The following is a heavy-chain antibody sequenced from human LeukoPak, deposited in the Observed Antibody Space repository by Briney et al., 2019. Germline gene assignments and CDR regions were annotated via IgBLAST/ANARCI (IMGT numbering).Heavy chain of an antibody. D-gene: IGHD3-10*01. V-gene: IGHV4-59*01. CDR1: GGSISSYY. CDR3: AREESAYYYGSGSYTAYYYMDV. Sequence: PSETLSLTCTVSGGSISSYYWSWIRQPPGKGLEWIGYIYYSGSTNYNPSLKSRVTISVDTSKNQFSLKLSSVTAADTAVYYCAREESAYYYGSGSYTAYYYMDVWGKGTTVTVSS. CDR2: IYYSGST. J-gene: IGHJ6*03.